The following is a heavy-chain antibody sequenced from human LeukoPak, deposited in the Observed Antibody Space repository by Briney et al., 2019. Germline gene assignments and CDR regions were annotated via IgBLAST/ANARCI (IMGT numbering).Heavy chain of an antibody. CDR3: ARDVEGTAVVFDY. CDR2: IYYSGSP. V-gene: IGHV4-59*01. J-gene: IGHJ4*02. Sequence: SETLSLTCTVSGGSISSSYWSWIRQPPGKGLEWIGYIYYSGSPTYNPSLKSRVTISVDTSKNQFSLKLSSVTAADTAVYYSARDVEGTAVVFDYWGQGTLVTVSS. D-gene: IGHD5-18*01. CDR1: GGSISSSY.